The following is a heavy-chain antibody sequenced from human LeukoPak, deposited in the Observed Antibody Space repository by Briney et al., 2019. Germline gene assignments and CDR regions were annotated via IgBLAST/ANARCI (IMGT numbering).Heavy chain of an antibody. J-gene: IGHJ5*02. V-gene: IGHV4-38-2*02. D-gene: IGHD1-26*01. CDR3: ARGIIVGATWGENYNCFDP. CDR1: GYSISSGYY. Sequence: SETLSLTCTVSGYSISSGYYWGWIRQPPGKGLEWFGSIYHSGSTYYNPSLKSRATTSVEASKNLFSLEMSSVTAADTAVYYCARGIIVGATWGENYNCFDPWGQGTLVTVSS. CDR2: IYHSGST.